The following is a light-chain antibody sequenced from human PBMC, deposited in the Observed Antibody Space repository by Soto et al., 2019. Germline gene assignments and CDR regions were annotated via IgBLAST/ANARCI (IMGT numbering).Light chain of an antibody. CDR3: QHYNNWPFT. Sequence: EIVMTQSPATLSVSPGERATLSCMASQSVSSNLAWYQQKPGQAPRLLIYGASTRATGIPARFSGSGSGTEFTLTISSLQSEDFAVYYCQHYNNWPFTFGPGTKVDIK. CDR2: GAS. V-gene: IGKV3-15*01. J-gene: IGKJ3*01. CDR1: QSVSSN.